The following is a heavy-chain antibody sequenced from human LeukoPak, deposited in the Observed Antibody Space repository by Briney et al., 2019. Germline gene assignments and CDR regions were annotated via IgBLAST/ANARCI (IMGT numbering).Heavy chain of an antibody. V-gene: IGHV4-4*07. Sequence: PSETLSLTCTVSGGSISSYYWSWVRQPAGKGLEWIGRIYTSGSTNYNPSLKSRVTMSVDTSKNQFSLKLSSVTAADTAVYYCAREVGTIMVNWFDPWGQGTLVTVSS. D-gene: IGHD3-3*01. CDR1: GGSISSYY. CDR2: IYTSGST. CDR3: AREVGTIMVNWFDP. J-gene: IGHJ5*02.